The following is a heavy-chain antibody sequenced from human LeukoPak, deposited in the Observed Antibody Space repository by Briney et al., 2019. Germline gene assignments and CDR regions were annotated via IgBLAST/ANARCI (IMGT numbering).Heavy chain of an antibody. CDR2: ISGSGGST. D-gene: IGHD5-18*01. CDR1: GFTFSSYA. V-gene: IGHV3-23*01. J-gene: IGHJ4*02. CDR3: AKDLVGYSYGRFDY. Sequence: GGSLRLSCAASGFTFSSYAMSWVRQAPGKGLEWVSAISGSGGSTYYADSVKGRFTISRDNFKNTLYLQMNSLRAEDTAVYYCAKDLVGYSYGRFDYWGQGTLVTVSS.